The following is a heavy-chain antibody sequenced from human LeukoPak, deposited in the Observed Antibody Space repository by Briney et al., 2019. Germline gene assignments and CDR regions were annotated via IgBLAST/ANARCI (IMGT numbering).Heavy chain of an antibody. J-gene: IGHJ4*02. CDR2: ISSSGSTI. D-gene: IGHD2-2*01. V-gene: IGHV3-48*03. CDR1: GFSFSSYE. Sequence: GESLKISCAASGFSFSSYEMNWVRQAPGKGLEWVSYISSSGSTIYYADSVKGRFTISRDNAKNSLYLQMNSLRAEDTAVYYCAREYCSSTSCYGRGFDYWGQGTLVTVSS. CDR3: AREYCSSTSCYGRGFDY.